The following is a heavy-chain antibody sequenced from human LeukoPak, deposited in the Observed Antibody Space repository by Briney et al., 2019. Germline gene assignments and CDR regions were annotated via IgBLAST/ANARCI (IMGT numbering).Heavy chain of an antibody. Sequence: PSETLSLTCTVSGGSISSSSYSWGWIRQPPGKGLEWIGSIYYSGSTYYNPSLKSRVTISVDTSKNQFSLKLSSVTAADTAVYYCARLEGGAIDYWGQGTLVTISS. D-gene: IGHD3-16*01. J-gene: IGHJ4*02. CDR3: ARLEGGAIDY. V-gene: IGHV4-39*01. CDR2: IYYSGST. CDR1: GGSISSSSYS.